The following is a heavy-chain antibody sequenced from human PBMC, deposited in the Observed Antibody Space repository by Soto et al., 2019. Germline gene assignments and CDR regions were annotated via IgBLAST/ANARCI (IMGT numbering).Heavy chain of an antibody. CDR2: IPNTENKK. J-gene: IGHJ3*02. V-gene: IGHV3-30*03. Sequence: PGGSLRLSCAASGLTFSNYGMHWVRQAPGKGLEWVAVIPNTENKKYYADSVKGRFTISRDNSQNTLFLQMDSLMSEDTAMYYCARTAGGRVRGALDIWGQGTMVTVSS. CDR3: ARTAGGRVRGALDI. CDR1: GLTFSNYG. D-gene: IGHD6-13*01.